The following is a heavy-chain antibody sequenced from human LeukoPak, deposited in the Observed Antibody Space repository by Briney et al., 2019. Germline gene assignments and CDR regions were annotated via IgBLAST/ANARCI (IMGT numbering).Heavy chain of an antibody. J-gene: IGHJ4*02. V-gene: IGHV4-59*08. CDR1: GGSISGYY. Sequence: SETLSLTCTVSGGSISGYYWRWIRQPPGKGLEWIGYIYYSGSTNYPPSLKSRVTISVDTSKNQFSLKLSSVTAADTAVYYCASRTGDYFDYWGQGTLVTVSS. CDR2: IYYSGST. D-gene: IGHD7-27*01. CDR3: ASRTGDYFDY.